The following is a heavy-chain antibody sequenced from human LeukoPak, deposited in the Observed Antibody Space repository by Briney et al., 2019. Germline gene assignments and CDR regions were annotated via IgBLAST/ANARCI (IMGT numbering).Heavy chain of an antibody. CDR3: ARIEGDYGVFVF. V-gene: IGHV1-69*05. D-gene: IGHD4-17*01. CDR2: ISPVFGTP. Sequence: SVKVSCKASGGTFNTYAFNWVRQAPGQGLEWMGRISPVFGTPHYAQKYQGRLTITTDEFASTVYMELSSLRSQDTAIYYCARIEGDYGVFVFWGQGTLVTVPS. CDR1: GGTFNTYA. J-gene: IGHJ4*02.